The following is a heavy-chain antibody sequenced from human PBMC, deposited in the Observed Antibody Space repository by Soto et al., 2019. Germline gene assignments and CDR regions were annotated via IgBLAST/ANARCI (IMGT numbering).Heavy chain of an antibody. CDR3: VKGLSRVFGDNRNYSYFYI. J-gene: IGHJ2*01. V-gene: IGHV3-43*01. CDR2: ISWDGGST. Sequence: PGGSLRLSCAASGFTFDDYTMHWVRQAPGKGLEWVSLISWDGGSTYYADSVKGRFTISRDNSKNSLYLQMNSLRTEDTALYYCVKGLSRVFGDNRNYSYFYILGRGTLVTVSS. D-gene: IGHD2-21*01. CDR1: GFTFDDYT.